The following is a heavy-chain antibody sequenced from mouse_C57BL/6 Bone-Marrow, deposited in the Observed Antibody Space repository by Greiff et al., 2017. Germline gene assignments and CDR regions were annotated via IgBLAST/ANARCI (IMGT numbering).Heavy chain of an antibody. J-gene: IGHJ4*01. Sequence: QVQLKESGPGLVAPSQSLSITCTVSGFSLTSYGVHWVRQPPGKGLEWLVVIWSDGSTTYNSALKSRLSISKDNSKSQVFLKMNSLQTDDTAMYYCARQRGGDYDDYAMDYWGQGTSVTVSS. CDR1: GFSLTSYG. V-gene: IGHV2-6-1*01. CDR3: ARQRGGDYDDYAMDY. CDR2: IWSDGST. D-gene: IGHD2-4*01.